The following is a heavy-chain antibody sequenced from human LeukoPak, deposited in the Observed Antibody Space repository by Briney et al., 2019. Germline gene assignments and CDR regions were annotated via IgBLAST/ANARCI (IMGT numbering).Heavy chain of an antibody. V-gene: IGHV3-74*01. CDR2: INNDGSTT. J-gene: IGHJ4*02. Sequence: GGSLRLSCAASGFTFRSYWMYWVRQAPGKGLVWVSHINNDGSTTTYADSVKGRFTISRDNAKNTLYLQMNSLRAEDTAVYYCARKNGLDYWGQGTLVTVSS. CDR1: GFTFRSYW. CDR3: ARKNGLDY.